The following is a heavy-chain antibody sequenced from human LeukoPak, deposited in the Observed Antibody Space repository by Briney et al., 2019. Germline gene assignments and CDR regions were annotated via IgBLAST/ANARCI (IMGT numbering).Heavy chain of an antibody. CDR1: GFTFSSYA. CDR2: ISYDGSNK. V-gene: IGHV3-30*04. CDR3: ARGSLAKYCSSTSCSHFDY. J-gene: IGHJ4*02. Sequence: PGGSLRLSCAASGFTFSSYAMHWVRQAPGKGLEWEAVISYDGSNKYYADSVKGRFTISRDNSKNTLYLQMNSLRAEDTAVYYCARGSLAKYCSSTSCSHFDYWGQGTLVTVPS. D-gene: IGHD2-2*01.